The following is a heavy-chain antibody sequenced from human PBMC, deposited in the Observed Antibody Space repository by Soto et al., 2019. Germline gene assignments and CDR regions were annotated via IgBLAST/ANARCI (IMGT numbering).Heavy chain of an antibody. D-gene: IGHD3-3*01. V-gene: IGHV3-74*01. CDR2: VNGEGSRT. CDR1: GFTFSRYW. J-gene: IGHJ4*02. CDR3: ARGTI. Sequence: EVQVVAFGGGLVQPGGSLRLSCVVSGFTFSRYWMHWVRPAPGKGLVGVSWVNGEGSRTENADSVKGRFTISRDNARNMLYLQTNSLRDEDTVVYYCARGTIRGQGTLVTVSS.